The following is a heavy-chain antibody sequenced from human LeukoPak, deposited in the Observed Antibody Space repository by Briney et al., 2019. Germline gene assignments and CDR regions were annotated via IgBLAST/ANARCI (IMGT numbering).Heavy chain of an antibody. CDR3: ARAGRGDNYYYNIDV. J-gene: IGHJ6*03. CDR2: IYHQGYT. Sequence: SETLSLTSTVSARSISTGGTYWSWIRQHPGKGLEWIGYIYHQGYTYYNPSLESRVTKLVATSRHNLSLMINSVTAADTAVYLGARAGRGDNYYYNIDVWGNGTTVTVS. D-gene: IGHD3-10*01. V-gene: IGHV4-31*03. CDR1: ARSISTGGTY.